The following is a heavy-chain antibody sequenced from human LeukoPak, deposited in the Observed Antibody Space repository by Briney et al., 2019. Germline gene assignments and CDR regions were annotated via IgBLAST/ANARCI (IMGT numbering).Heavy chain of an antibody. J-gene: IGHJ4*02. CDR1: GYTFTGYY. D-gene: IGHD5-12*01. CDR2: INPNNGGT. V-gene: IGHV1-2*02. CDR3: ARDKYTGYETFDY. Sequence: ASVKVSCKASGYTFTGYYIHWVRQAPGQGREWMGWINPNNGGTNYAQKFQGRGTMTRDTSISTAYMELNRLTSDDTAVYYCARDKYTGYETFDYWGQGTPVTVSS.